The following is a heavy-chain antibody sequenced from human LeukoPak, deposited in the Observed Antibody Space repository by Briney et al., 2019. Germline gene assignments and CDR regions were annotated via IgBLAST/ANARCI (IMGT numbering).Heavy chain of an antibody. CDR3: ARLEAAAGPDINYYYGMDV. D-gene: IGHD6-13*01. CDR1: GYTFTSYY. V-gene: IGHV1-46*01. CDR2: INPSGGST. Sequence: ASVKVSCKASGYTFTSYYMHWVRQAPRQGLEWMGIINPSGGSTSYAQKFQGRVTMTRDTSTSTVYMELSSLRSEDTAVYYCARLEAAAGPDINYYYGMDVWGQGTTVTVSS. J-gene: IGHJ6*02.